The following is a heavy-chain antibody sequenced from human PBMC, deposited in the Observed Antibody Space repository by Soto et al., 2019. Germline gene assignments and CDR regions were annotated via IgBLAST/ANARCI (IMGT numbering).Heavy chain of an antibody. J-gene: IGHJ6*03. Sequence: GGSLRLSCAASGFTVSSKYMSWVRQAPGKGLEWVSLIQSGGPTYYADSVKGRFTISRDTSENTVHLQMDSLRAEDTAVYYCSRDVVLCDGGRCYGVPXDVWGKGTXVTV. CDR1: GFTVSSKY. V-gene: IGHV3-66*01. CDR2: IQSGGPT. CDR3: SRDVVLCDGGRCYGVPXDV. D-gene: IGHD2-15*01.